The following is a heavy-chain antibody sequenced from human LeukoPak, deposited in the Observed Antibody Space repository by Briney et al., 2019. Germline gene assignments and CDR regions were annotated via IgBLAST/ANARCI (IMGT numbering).Heavy chain of an antibody. Sequence: GGSLRLSCAASGFTFTTYAMSWVRQAPGKGREWVSGISSSGSSTYYADSVKGRFTISRDNSKNTLYLQMNSLRAEDTALYYCAKSGDSSGYDWFDPWGQGTLVTVSS. D-gene: IGHD3-22*01. J-gene: IGHJ5*02. CDR2: ISSSGSST. CDR3: AKSGDSSGYDWFDP. V-gene: IGHV3-23*01. CDR1: GFTFTTYA.